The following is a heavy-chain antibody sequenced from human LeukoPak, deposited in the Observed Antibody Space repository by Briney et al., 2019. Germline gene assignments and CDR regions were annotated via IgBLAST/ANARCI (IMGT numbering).Heavy chain of an antibody. Sequence: GRSLRLSCTASGFTFDDYAMHWVRQAPGKGLEWVSGITWNSGSIDYADSVKGRFTISRDNVKNSLYLQMNSLRVEDTAIYYCAKDMRYCNGGTCYPDYWGQGTLVTVSS. V-gene: IGHV3-9*01. CDR3: AKDMRYCNGGTCYPDY. J-gene: IGHJ4*02. CDR1: GFTFDDYA. CDR2: ITWNSGSI. D-gene: IGHD2-15*01.